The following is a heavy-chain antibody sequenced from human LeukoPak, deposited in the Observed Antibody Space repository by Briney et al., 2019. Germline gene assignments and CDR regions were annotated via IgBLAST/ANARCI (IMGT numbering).Heavy chain of an antibody. J-gene: IGHJ4*02. CDR1: GYTFTGYY. CDR2: ISAYNGNT. V-gene: IGHV1-18*04. Sequence: ASVKVSCKASGYTFTGYYMHWVRQAPGQGLEWMGWISAYNGNTNYAQKLQGRVTMTTDTSTSTAYMELRSLRSDDTAVYYCAREGAWDTAMVRRFDYWGQGTLVTVSS. CDR3: AREGAWDTAMVRRFDY. D-gene: IGHD5-18*01.